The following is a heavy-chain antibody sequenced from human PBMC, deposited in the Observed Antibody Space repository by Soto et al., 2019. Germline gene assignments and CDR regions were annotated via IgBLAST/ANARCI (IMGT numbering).Heavy chain of an antibody. V-gene: IGHV4-4*02. J-gene: IGHJ3*02. D-gene: IGHD3-10*01. CDR2: IHHSGIT. Sequence: QVQLQESGPGLVKPSGTLSLTCAVSGGSLSTDYWWSWVRQPPGKGLEWIGEIHHSGITNYIQSLKSRVTISVDTSKNQFSLKLSSVTAADTAVYYCARDITMVRGVNDAFDIWGQGTMVTVSS. CDR1: GGSLSTDYW. CDR3: ARDITMVRGVNDAFDI.